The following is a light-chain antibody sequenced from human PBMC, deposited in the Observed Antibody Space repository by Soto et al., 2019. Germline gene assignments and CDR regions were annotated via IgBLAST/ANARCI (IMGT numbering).Light chain of an antibody. V-gene: IGKV3-15*01. CDR2: GAS. CDR3: QQYFNWWT. Sequence: EIVMAQSPATLSVAPGETAMLSCRASQNIGSNLAWYQQRPGQAPRLLIYGASSRVTGIPARFSGSGSGTDFTLTISSLQSEDFAVYHCQQYFNWWTFGQGTKVDIK. J-gene: IGKJ1*01. CDR1: QNIGSN.